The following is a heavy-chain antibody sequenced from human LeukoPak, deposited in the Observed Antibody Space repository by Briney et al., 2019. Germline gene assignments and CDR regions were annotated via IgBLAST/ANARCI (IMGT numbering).Heavy chain of an antibody. CDR1: GYTLTELS. J-gene: IGHJ4*02. Sequence: ASVKVSCKVSGYTLTELSMHWVRQASGKGLEWMGGFDPEDGETIYAQKFQGRVTMTEDTSTDTAYMELSSLRSEDTAVYYCATVRRWRVSSSEYYFDYWGQGTLVTVSS. CDR2: FDPEDGET. D-gene: IGHD6-13*01. V-gene: IGHV1-24*01. CDR3: ATVRRWRVSSSEYYFDY.